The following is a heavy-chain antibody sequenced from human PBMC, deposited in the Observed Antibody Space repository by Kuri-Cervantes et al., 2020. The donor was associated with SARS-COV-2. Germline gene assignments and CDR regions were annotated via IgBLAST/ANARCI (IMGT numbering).Heavy chain of an antibody. Sequence: GGSLRLSCTASGFIFSDYYMTWIRQAPGKGLEWVSNIGPSGTTKYYADSVKGRFTISRDNAKSSLYLQMNSLRAEDTAVYYCARVSPISYYYDSSGYLDYWGQGTLVTVSS. V-gene: IGHV3-11*04. CDR2: IGPSGTTK. J-gene: IGHJ4*02. D-gene: IGHD3-22*01. CDR3: ARVSPISYYYDSSGYLDY. CDR1: GFIFSDYY.